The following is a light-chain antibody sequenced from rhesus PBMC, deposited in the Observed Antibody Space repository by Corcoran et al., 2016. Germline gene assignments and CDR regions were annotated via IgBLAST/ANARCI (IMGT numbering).Light chain of an antibody. V-gene: IGKV1-44*03. Sequence: DIQMTQSPSALSASIGDRVTISCRASQNIYTNVAWYQQKPGKAPEFLIYAVSTFQTGIPSRFSGSGSGTDCTLTISSLQPEDSATYFCQQYYDYPLTFGGGTKVEIK. CDR3: QQYYDYPLT. CDR2: AVS. J-gene: IGKJ4*01. CDR1: QNIYTN.